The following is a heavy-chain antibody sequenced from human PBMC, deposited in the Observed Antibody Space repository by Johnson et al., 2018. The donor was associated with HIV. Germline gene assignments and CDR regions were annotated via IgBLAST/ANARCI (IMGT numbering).Heavy chain of an antibody. CDR2: IYSGGST. D-gene: IGHD3-10*01. V-gene: IGHV3-66*02. CDR3: AMLFLHAFDI. J-gene: IGHJ3*02. CDR1: GFTVSSNY. Sequence: EQLVESGGGLVQPGGSLRLSCAASGFTVSSNYMSWVRQAPGKGLEWVSIIYSGGSTYYADSVKGRFTISRDNSKNTLYLQMNSLRPEDTAVYYCAMLFLHAFDIWGQGTMVTVSS.